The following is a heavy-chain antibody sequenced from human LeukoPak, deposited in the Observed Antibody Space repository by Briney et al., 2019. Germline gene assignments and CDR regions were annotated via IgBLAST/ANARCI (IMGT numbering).Heavy chain of an antibody. CDR1: GDSISSYY. CDR2: FYTSGST. D-gene: IGHD1-26*01. CDR3: ARGPSRGSTLRGLYYFDY. J-gene: IGHJ4*02. V-gene: IGHV4-4*07. Sequence: SETLSLTCTVSGDSISSYYWSWIRQPAGEGLEWIGRFYTSGSTNYNPSLKSRVTISVDRTRNQFSLNLRSVTAADTAVYYCARGPSRGSTLRGLYYFDYWGQGTLVTVSS.